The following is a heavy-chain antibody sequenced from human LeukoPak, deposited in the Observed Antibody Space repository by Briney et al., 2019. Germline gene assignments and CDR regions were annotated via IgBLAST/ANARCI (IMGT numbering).Heavy chain of an antibody. V-gene: IGHV4-34*01. Sequence: SETLSLTCAVYGGSFSGYYWSWIRQPPGKGLEWIGEINHSGSTNYNPSLKSRVTISVDMSKNQFSLKLSSVTAADTAVYYCAREDCSSTSCYASVRWFDPWGQGTLVTVSS. CDR3: AREDCSSTSCYASVRWFDP. D-gene: IGHD2-2*01. CDR2: INHSGST. CDR1: GGSFSGYY. J-gene: IGHJ5*02.